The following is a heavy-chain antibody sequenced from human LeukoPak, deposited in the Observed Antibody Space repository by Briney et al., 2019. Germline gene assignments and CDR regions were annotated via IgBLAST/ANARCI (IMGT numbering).Heavy chain of an antibody. Sequence: GGSLRLSCVASGFIFSRSWMHWVRQTPGKGLVWVSRINTDASVTTYADSVKGRFTISRDNAKNTVWLQMNSLRAEDTAVYCCARGVNGNSEYWGQGSLVTVSS. CDR3: ARGVNGNSEY. J-gene: IGHJ4*02. CDR2: INTDASVT. V-gene: IGHV3-74*01. D-gene: IGHD4-23*01. CDR1: GFIFSRSW.